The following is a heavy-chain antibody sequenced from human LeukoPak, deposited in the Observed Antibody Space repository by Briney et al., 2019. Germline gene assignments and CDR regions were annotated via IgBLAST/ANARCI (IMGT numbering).Heavy chain of an antibody. Sequence: GESLKISCEGSGYSFSNYWIAWVRQMPGKGLEWMGIIYPADSDTRYSPSFQGQVTISADKSISTAYLQWSSLKASDTAMYYCARQDTIFGVAPFDIWGQGTMVTVSS. V-gene: IGHV5-51*01. CDR2: IYPADSDT. CDR3: ARQDTIFGVAPFDI. CDR1: GYSFSNYW. J-gene: IGHJ3*02. D-gene: IGHD3-3*01.